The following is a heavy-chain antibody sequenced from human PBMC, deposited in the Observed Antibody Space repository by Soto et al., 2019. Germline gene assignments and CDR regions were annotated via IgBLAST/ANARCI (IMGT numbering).Heavy chain of an antibody. Sequence: PSETLSLTCTVSGGSISSYYWSWIRQPPGKGLEWIGYIYYSGSTNYNPSLKSRVAISVDTSKNQFSLKLSSVTAADTAVYYCARDRITTGTIDYWGQGTLVTVSS. CDR1: GGSISSYY. V-gene: IGHV4-59*01. J-gene: IGHJ4*02. D-gene: IGHD1-1*01. CDR2: IYYSGST. CDR3: ARDRITTGTIDY.